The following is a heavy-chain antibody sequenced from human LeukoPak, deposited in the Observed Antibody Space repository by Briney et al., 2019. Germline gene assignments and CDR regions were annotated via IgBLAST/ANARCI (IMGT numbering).Heavy chain of an antibody. CDR2: INPNSGGT. CDR1: GYTFTGYY. J-gene: IGHJ5*02. V-gene: IGHV1-2*04. CDR3: AKETPNTGWFDP. D-gene: IGHD1-14*01. Sequence: ASVKVSCKASGYTFTGYYMHWVRQAPGQGLEWMGWINPNSGGTNYAQKFQGWVTMTRDTSISTAYMELSSLRSEDTAIYYCAKETPNTGWFDPWGQGTLVTVSS.